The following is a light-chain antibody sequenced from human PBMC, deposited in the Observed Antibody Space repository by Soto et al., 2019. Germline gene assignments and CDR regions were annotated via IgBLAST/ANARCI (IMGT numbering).Light chain of an antibody. CDR1: QGFSKT. Sequence: AIQLTQSPSSQSASVGDRVTITCRPSQGFSKTLAWCQLKLGRPPQLLMCHDSNLKSGVPSRFSGSGFGTEFTLTISSLQPEDFATYYCLQNNSYPRTFGGGTKVDIK. J-gene: IGKJ4*01. CDR2: HDS. V-gene: IGKV1-13*02. CDR3: LQNNSYPRT.